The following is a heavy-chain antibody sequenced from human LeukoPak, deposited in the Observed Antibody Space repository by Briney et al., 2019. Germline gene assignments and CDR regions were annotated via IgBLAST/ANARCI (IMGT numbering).Heavy chain of an antibody. CDR2: IYYSGNT. D-gene: IGHD2-15*01. CDR3: ARETCSGGYCYLLDY. V-gene: IGHV4-59*01. CDR1: GGSISSYY. Sequence: PSETLSLTCTVSGGSISSYYWNWIRQPPGKGLEWIGYIYYSGNTNYNPSLKSRVTISIDTSQNQFSLELSSVTAADTAVYYCARETCSGGYCYLLDYWGQGTLVTVSS. J-gene: IGHJ4*02.